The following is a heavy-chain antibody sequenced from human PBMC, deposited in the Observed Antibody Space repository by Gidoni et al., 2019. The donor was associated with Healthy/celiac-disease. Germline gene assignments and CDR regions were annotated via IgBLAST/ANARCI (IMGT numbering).Heavy chain of an antibody. V-gene: IGHV3-15*07. CDR1: GFTLSNAW. CDR3: TTDLLDITIFGVVTGMDV. D-gene: IGHD3-3*01. CDR2: IKSKTEGGTA. J-gene: IGHJ6*02. Sequence: EVQLVESAGGLVTPGGSLRLSCAASGFTLSNAWTTWVRQAPGKGLEWVVRIKSKTEGGTADYAAPVKGRFTISRDDSKNTLYLQMNSLKTEDTAVYYCTTDLLDITIFGVVTGMDVWGQGTTVTVSS.